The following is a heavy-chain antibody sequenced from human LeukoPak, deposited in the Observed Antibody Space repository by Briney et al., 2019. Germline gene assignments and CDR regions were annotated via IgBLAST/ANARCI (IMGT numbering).Heavy chain of an antibody. Sequence: GGSLRLSCAASGFTFSSYWMSWVRQAPGKGLEWVANIKQDGSEKYYVDSVKGRFTITRDNAKNSLYLQMNSLRAEDTAVYYCARDVVIGTYYYYGMDVWGQGTTVTVSS. CDR1: GFTFSSYW. D-gene: IGHD3-22*01. V-gene: IGHV3-7*01. CDR2: IKQDGSEK. CDR3: ARDVVIGTYYYYGMDV. J-gene: IGHJ6*02.